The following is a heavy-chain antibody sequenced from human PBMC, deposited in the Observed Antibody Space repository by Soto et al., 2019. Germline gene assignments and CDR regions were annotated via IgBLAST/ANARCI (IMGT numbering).Heavy chain of an antibody. Sequence: SVKVSCKASGGTFSSYSISWVRQAPGQGLEWMGGIIPIFGTANYAQKFQGRVTITADKSTSTAYMELSSLRSEDTAVYYCAHTIGDIVVVPAAEFDPWGQGTLVNVSS. CDR2: IIPIFGTA. CDR1: GGTFSSYS. D-gene: IGHD2-2*01. CDR3: AHTIGDIVVVPAAEFDP. V-gene: IGHV1-69*06. J-gene: IGHJ5*02.